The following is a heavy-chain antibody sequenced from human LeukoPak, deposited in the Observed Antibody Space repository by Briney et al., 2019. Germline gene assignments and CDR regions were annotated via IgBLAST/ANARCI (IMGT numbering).Heavy chain of an antibody. D-gene: IGHD6-13*01. Sequence: SETLSLTCTVSGGSIRSSYYYWGWIRQPPGKGLEWIGSIYYSGSTYYNPSLKSRVTISVDTSKNQFSLKLSSVTAADTAVYYCARRVIAAAMIPWGQGTLVTVSS. J-gene: IGHJ4*02. CDR3: ARRVIAAAMIP. CDR2: IYYSGST. V-gene: IGHV4-39*01. CDR1: GGSIRSSYYY.